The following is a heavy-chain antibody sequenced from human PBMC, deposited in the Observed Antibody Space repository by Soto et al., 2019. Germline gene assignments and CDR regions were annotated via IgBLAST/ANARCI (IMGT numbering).Heavy chain of an antibody. CDR3: ASHPIGDRYGDYSDY. D-gene: IGHD3-10*01. J-gene: IGHJ4*02. CDR2: INPSGGST. Sequence: QVQLVQSGAEVKKPGASVKVSCKASGYTITNYYIHWVRQAPGQRLEWMGIINPSGGSTSYAQKSQXRXTMXWDTSTSTVYMELNSLRSEDTAVYYCASHPIGDRYGDYSDYWGRGTLVTVSS. CDR1: GYTITNYY. V-gene: IGHV1-46*01.